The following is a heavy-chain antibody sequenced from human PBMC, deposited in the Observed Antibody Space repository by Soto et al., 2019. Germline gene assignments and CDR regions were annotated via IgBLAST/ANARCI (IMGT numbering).Heavy chain of an antibody. V-gene: IGHV3-15*01. D-gene: IGHD6-19*01. CDR3: TSYSGYSSGWPFEY. Sequence: PGGSLRLSCAASGFTFSNAWMSWVRQAPGKGLEWVGRIKSKTDGGTTDYAAPVKGRFTISRDDSKNTLYLQMNSLKTEDTAVYYCTSYSGYSSGWPFEYWGQGTLVTVSS. J-gene: IGHJ4*02. CDR1: GFTFSNAW. CDR2: IKSKTDGGTT.